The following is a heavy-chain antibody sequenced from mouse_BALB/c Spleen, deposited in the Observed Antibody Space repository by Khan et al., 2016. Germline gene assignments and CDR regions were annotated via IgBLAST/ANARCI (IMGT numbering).Heavy chain of an antibody. CDR3: TAMINC. J-gene: IGHJ2*01. D-gene: IGHD2-4*01. CDR1: GFTFSAAW. CDR2: IRSRANNHAT. V-gene: IGHV6-6*01. Sequence: EVKLEESGGGLVQPGGSMKLSCTASGFTFSAAWMDWVRQSPEKGLEWVADIRSRANNHATYYAASVKGRFTISRDDSNRSLDLQMNNSRAEDTGIYYGTAMINCWGQGTALTVSS.